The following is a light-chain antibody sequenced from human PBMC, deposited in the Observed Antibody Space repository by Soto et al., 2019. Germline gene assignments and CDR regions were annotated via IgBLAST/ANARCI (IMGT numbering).Light chain of an antibody. CDR3: MQSTQFLIT. CDR2: KVS. V-gene: IGKV2-24*01. Sequence: DIVLTQTPVSSPVTLGQPASISCRSSQSLVHSDGNTYLSWLHQRPGQPPRVLIYKVSKRFSGVPDRFRGSGAGTDFTLKISRVETEDVGVYYCMQSTQFLITFGPGTRLEI. CDR1: QSLVHSDGNTY. J-gene: IGKJ5*01.